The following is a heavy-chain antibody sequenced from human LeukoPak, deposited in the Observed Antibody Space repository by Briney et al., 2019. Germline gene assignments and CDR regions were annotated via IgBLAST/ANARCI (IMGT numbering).Heavy chain of an antibody. V-gene: IGHV3-7*03. D-gene: IGHD1-1*01. CDR3: VRGIPGWSDVGDF. Sequence: PGGSLRLSCAASGFTFSSYAMSWVRQAPGKGLEWVANIKQDGSKKNYVDSVKGRFTISRDNANNSLYLQMNSLRAEDTAIYYCVRGIPGWSDVGDFWGQGTLVTVSS. CDR1: GFTFSSYA. J-gene: IGHJ4*02. CDR2: IKQDGSKK.